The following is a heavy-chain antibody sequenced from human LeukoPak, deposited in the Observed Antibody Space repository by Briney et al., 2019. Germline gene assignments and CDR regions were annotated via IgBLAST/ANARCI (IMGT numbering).Heavy chain of an antibody. CDR1: GFTVSSNY. J-gene: IGHJ3*02. CDR2: IYSGGST. Sequence: GGSLRLSCAASGFTVSSNYMSWVRQAPGKGLEWVSVIYSGGSTYYADSVKGRFTISRDNSKNTLYLQMNSLRAEDTAVYYCARRSDAAGEAFDIWGQGTMVTVSS. D-gene: IGHD3-10*01. CDR3: ARRSDAAGEAFDI. V-gene: IGHV3-66*01.